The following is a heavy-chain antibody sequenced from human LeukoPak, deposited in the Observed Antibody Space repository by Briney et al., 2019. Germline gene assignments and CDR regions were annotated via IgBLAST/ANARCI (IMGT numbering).Heavy chain of an antibody. Sequence: GGSLRLSCAASGFTFKSYSMKWLRPAPGKGREWVSAIDPSSTYIHYADAVKARFTIYRDNAENSLYLQANNLRAEDTAVYYCTRNEGSGCFDYEGRGPRTTVS. CDR3: TRNEGSGCFDY. J-gene: IGHJ4*02. CDR2: IDPSSTYI. V-gene: IGHV3-21*01. CDR1: GFTFKSYS.